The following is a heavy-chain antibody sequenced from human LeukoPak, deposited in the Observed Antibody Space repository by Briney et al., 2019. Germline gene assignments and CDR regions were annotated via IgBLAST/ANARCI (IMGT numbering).Heavy chain of an antibody. V-gene: IGHV4-39*01. D-gene: IGHD1-1*01. CDR1: GGSMSSRSHY. CDR3: ARRYTASPGERFDY. Sequence: PSETLSLTCTVSGGSMSSRSHYWGWIRQPPGKGLEWIGSLYSSGSTYYNPALKSRVTIFVDTSKNQFSLKLSSVTAADSAVYYCARRYTASPGERFDYWGQGSLVTVSS. CDR2: LYSSGST. J-gene: IGHJ4*02.